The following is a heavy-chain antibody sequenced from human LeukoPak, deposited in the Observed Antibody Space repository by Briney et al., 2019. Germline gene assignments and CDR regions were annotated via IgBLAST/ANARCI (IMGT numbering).Heavy chain of an antibody. CDR2: IYSDGST. CDR3: ARDKAYYYDISGLDN. Sequence: SETLSLTCTVSGGSISSYYWSWIRQPAGRGLEWIGRIYSDGSTNYNPSLKSRITMSVDTSKNQFSLRLSSVTAADTAVYYCARDKAYYYDISGLDNWGQGTPVTVSS. J-gene: IGHJ4*02. V-gene: IGHV4-4*07. CDR1: GGSISSYY. D-gene: IGHD3-22*01.